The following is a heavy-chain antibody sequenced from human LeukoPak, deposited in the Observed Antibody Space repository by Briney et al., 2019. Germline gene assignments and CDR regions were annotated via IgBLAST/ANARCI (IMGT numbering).Heavy chain of an antibody. CDR1: GFTFSSYS. CDR3: ARDPGSSTSYQRYNWFDP. Sequence: GGSLRLSCAASGFTFSSYSMNWVRQAPGKGLEWVSSISSSSSYIYYADSVKGRFTIPRDNAKNSLYLQMNSLRAEDTAVYYCARDPGSSTSYQRYNWFDPWGQGTLVTVSS. V-gene: IGHV3-21*01. D-gene: IGHD2-2*01. J-gene: IGHJ5*02. CDR2: ISSSSSYI.